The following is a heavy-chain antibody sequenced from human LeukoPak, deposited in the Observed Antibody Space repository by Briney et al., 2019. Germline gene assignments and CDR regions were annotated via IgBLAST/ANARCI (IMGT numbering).Heavy chain of an antibody. D-gene: IGHD3-16*01. V-gene: IGHV4-39*01. CDR1: GGSISSSDYY. CDR2: FSYGGSS. J-gene: IGHJ4*02. CDR3: ASRRLGSYGHGFDY. Sequence: SETLSLTCTVSGGSISSSDYYWAWIRQPPGKGLEWILSFSYGGSSYYNPSLESRVTISVDTPKTQFSLKMNSMTAPDTAVYYCASRRLGSYGHGFDYWGQGTLVTVSS.